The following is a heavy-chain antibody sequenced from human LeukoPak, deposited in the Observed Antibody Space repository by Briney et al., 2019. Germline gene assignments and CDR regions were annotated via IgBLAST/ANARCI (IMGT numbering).Heavy chain of an antibody. D-gene: IGHD5-12*01. V-gene: IGHV1-69*01. CDR3: ARDNIIVATITNWFDP. J-gene: IGHJ5*02. CDR2: IIPIFGTA. CDR1: GGTFSSYA. Sequence: ASVKVSCKASGGTFSSYAISWVRQAPGQGLEWMGGIIPIFGTANYAQKFQGRVTITADESPSTAYMELSSLRSEDTAVYYCARDNIIVATITNWFDPWGQGTLVTVSS.